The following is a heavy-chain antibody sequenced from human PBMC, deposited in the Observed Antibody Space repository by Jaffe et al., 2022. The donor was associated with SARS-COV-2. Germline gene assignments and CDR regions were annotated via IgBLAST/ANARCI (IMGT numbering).Heavy chain of an antibody. V-gene: IGHV4-38-2*02. CDR3: ARGQLGFDP. D-gene: IGHD6-13*01. J-gene: IGHJ5*02. Sequence: QVQLQESGPGLVKPSETLSLTCTVSGYSISSGYYWGWIRQPPGKGLEWIGSIYHSGSTYYNPSLKSRVTISVDTSKNQFSLKLSSVTAADTAVYYCARGQLGFDPWGQGTLVTVSS. CDR1: GYSISSGYY. CDR2: IYHSGST.